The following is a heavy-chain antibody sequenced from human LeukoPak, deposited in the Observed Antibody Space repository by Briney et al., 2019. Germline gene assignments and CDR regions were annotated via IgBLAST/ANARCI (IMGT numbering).Heavy chain of an antibody. Sequence: TSVKVSCKASGFTFTSSAMQWVRQARGQRLEWIGWIVVGSGNTNYAQKFQERVTITRDMSTSTAYMELSSLRSEDTAVYYCAAVGYCSSTSCCTYYWGQGTLVTVSS. V-gene: IGHV1-58*02. CDR2: IVVGSGNT. CDR3: AAVGYCSSTSCCTYY. D-gene: IGHD2-2*02. J-gene: IGHJ4*02. CDR1: GFTFTSSA.